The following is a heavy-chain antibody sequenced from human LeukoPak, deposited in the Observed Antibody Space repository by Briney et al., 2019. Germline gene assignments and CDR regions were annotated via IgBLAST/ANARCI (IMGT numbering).Heavy chain of an antibody. D-gene: IGHD3-22*01. CDR2: IKQDGSEK. V-gene: IGHV3-7*04. J-gene: IGHJ4*02. Sequence: GGSLRLSCAASGFTFTGYWMSWVRQAPGKGVEWVANIKQDGSEKYYVDSVKGRFTISRDNAKNSLSLQMNSLRAEDTAVYYCARNGDYGGRGFYYFFDSWGRGTLVTVSS. CDR1: GFTFTGYW. CDR3: ARNGDYGGRGFYYFFDS.